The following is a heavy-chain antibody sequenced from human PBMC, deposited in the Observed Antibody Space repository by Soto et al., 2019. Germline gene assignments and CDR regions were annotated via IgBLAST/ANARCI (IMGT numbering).Heavy chain of an antibody. CDR1: GFTFSSYA. CDR3: AKDQGDIVVVPAAMYSWGFDY. CDR2: ISGSGGST. J-gene: IGHJ4*02. V-gene: IGHV3-23*01. D-gene: IGHD2-2*01. Sequence: GGSLRLSCAASGFTFSSYAMSWVRQAPGKGLEWVSAISGSGGSTYYADSVKGRFTISRDNSKNTLYLQMNSLRAEDTAVYYCAKDQGDIVVVPAAMYSWGFDYWGQGTLVTVSS.